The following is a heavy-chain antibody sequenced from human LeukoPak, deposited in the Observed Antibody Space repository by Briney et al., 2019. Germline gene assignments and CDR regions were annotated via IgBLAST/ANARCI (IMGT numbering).Heavy chain of an antibody. J-gene: IGHJ4*02. CDR1: GGSFSGYY. D-gene: IGHD3-3*01. CDR3: ARGLPYDFWSGYYPLTRPYFDH. V-gene: IGHV4-34*01. CDR2: INHSGST. Sequence: SETLSLTCAVYGGSFSGYYWSWIRQPPGKGLEWIGEINHSGSTNYNPSLKSRVTISVDTSKNQFSLKLSSVTAADTAVYYCARGLPYDFWSGYYPLTRPYFDHWGQGTLVTVSS.